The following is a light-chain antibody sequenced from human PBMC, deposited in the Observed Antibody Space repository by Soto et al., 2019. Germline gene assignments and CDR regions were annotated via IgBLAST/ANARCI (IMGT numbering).Light chain of an antibody. CDR3: QQYGSFSWT. Sequence: EIVLTQSPATLSLSPGERATLSCRASQSIRTFLAWYQHRPGQAPRLLIYDASDRATGIPDRFSGSGSGTDFTLTISRLEPEDFAVYYCQQYGSFSWTFGQGTKVDIK. V-gene: IGKV3-20*01. J-gene: IGKJ1*01. CDR2: DAS. CDR1: QSIRTF.